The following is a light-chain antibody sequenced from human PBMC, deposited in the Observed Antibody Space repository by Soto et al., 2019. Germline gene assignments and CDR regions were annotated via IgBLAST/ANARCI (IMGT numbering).Light chain of an antibody. J-gene: IGLJ1*01. V-gene: IGLV1-40*01. CDR1: SSNIGAGYD. CDR2: GNS. CDR3: CSSGGSPTYV. Sequence: QSVLTQPPSVSGAPGQRVTFSCTGSSSNIGAGYDVHWYQQLPGTAPKLLIYGNSNRPSGVPERFSGSKSGTSASLAITGLQAEDEADYYCCSSGGSPTYVFGTGTKVTVL.